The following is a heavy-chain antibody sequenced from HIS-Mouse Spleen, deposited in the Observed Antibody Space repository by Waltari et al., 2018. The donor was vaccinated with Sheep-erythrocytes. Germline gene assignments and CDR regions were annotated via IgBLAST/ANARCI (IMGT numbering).Heavy chain of an antibody. CDR1: GGTFSSYA. D-gene: IGHD1-26*01. CDR3: AQTGATTPHFDY. CDR2: IIPILGIA. J-gene: IGHJ4*02. Sequence: QVQLVQSGAEVKKPGSSVKVSCKASGGTFSSYAISWVRQAPGQGLEGMGRIIPILGIANYAQKFKGRVEITADKSTSTAYMELSSLRSEDTAVYYCAQTGATTPHFDYWGQGTLVTVSS. V-gene: IGHV1-69*04.